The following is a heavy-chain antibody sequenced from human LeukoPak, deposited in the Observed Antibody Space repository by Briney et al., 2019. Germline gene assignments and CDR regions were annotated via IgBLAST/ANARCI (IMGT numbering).Heavy chain of an antibody. V-gene: IGHV3-11*01. D-gene: IGHD3-22*01. Sequence: GGSLRLSCAASEFTFSDYYMSWIRQAPGKGLEWVSYISSSSSTMDYADSVKGRFTISRDNAKNSLYLQMNSLRAEDTAVYYCTTAAGDYYDTSGYFFDYCGQGTLVTVSS. CDR1: EFTFSDYY. CDR3: TTAAGDYYDTSGYFFDY. CDR2: ISSSSSTM. J-gene: IGHJ4*02.